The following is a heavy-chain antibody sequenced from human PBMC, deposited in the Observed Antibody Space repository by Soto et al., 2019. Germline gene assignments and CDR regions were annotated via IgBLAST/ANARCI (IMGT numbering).Heavy chain of an antibody. J-gene: IGHJ4*02. CDR1: GYSISSGYY. CDR3: ARCPNYIRNFDY. Sequence: LSLTCAVSGYSISSGYYWGWIRQPPGKGLEWIGSIYHSGSTYYNPSLKSRVTISVDTSKNQFSLKLSSVTAADTAVYYCARCPNYIRNFDYWGQGTLVTAPQ. CDR2: IYHSGST. V-gene: IGHV4-38-2*01. D-gene: IGHD3-10*01.